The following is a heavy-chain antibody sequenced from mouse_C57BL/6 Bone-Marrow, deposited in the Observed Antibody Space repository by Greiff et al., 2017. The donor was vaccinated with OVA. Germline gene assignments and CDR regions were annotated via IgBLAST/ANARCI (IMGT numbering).Heavy chain of an antibody. V-gene: IGHV14-1*01. J-gene: IGHJ2*01. CDR1: GFNIKDYY. CDR2: IDPEDGDT. D-gene: IGHD1-1*01. CDR3: TTFITTVVATNYFDY. Sequence: EVKLVESGAELVRPGASVKLSCTASGFNIKDYYMHWVKQRPEQGLEWIGRIDPEDGDTEYAPKFQGKATMTADTSSNTAYLQLSSLTSEDTAVYYCTTFITTVVATNYFDYWGQSTTLTVSS.